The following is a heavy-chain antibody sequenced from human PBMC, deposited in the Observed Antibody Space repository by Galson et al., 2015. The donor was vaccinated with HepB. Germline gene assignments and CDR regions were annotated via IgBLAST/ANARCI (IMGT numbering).Heavy chain of an antibody. D-gene: IGHD3-16*01. CDR3: AKVYHQGVMGGYFDY. Sequence: SLRLSCAASGFTFSSYGMHWVRQAPGKGLEWVAVISYDGSNKYYADSVKGRFTISRDNSKNTLYLQMNSLRAEDTAVYYCAKVYHQGVMGGYFDYWGQGTLVTVSS. J-gene: IGHJ4*02. V-gene: IGHV3-30*18. CDR1: GFTFSSYG. CDR2: ISYDGSNK.